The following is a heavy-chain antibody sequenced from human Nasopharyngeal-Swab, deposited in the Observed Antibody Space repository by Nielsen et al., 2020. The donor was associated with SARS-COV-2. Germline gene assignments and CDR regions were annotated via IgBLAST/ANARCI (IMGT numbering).Heavy chain of an antibody. CDR1: GFTFSSYS. D-gene: IGHD3-10*01. CDR3: ARVSWFGELLISDAFDI. J-gene: IGHJ3*02. CDR2: INYNRRTI. Sequence: GGSLRLSCVASGFTFSSYSINWVRQAPGKGLEWVSYINYNRRTIKYADSVKGRFTISRDRSSVYLQMNSLRDEDTAVYYCARVSWFGELLISDAFDIWGQGTMVTVSS. V-gene: IGHV3-48*02.